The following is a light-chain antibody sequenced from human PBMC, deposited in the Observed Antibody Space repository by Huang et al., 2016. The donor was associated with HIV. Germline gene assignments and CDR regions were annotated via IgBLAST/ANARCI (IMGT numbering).Light chain of an antibody. J-gene: IGKJ1*01. V-gene: IGKV1-17*03. CDR1: QAISNS. CDR2: AAS. CDR3: LQHHAYPRT. Sequence: DIQMTQSPSAMSASVGDKVTITCRASQAISNSLVWYQQKPGRDPKRLIYAASSLQSGVPARFSGSGYETKFTLTISSLQPEDFATYYCLQHHAYPRTFGPGTKVEVK.